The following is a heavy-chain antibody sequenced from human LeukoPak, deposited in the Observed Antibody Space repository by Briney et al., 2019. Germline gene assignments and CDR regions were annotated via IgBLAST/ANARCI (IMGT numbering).Heavy chain of an antibody. Sequence: SETLSLTCTVSGGSISSYYWSWIRQPAGKGLEWIGRIYTSGSTNYNPSLKSRVTMSVDTSKNQFSLKLRSLTAADTAIYYCARHRKADTATDYWGQGTLVAVSS. CDR2: IYTSGST. J-gene: IGHJ4*02. V-gene: IGHV4-4*07. CDR1: GGSISSYY. D-gene: IGHD5-18*01. CDR3: ARHRKADTATDY.